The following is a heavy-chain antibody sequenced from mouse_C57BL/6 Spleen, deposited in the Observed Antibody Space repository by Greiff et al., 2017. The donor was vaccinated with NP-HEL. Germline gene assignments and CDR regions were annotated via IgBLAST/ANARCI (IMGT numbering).Heavy chain of an antibody. CDR2: INPSSGYT. V-gene: IGHV1-7*01. Sequence: VQLVESGAELAKPGASVKLSCKASGYTFTSYWMHWVKQRPGQGLEWIGYINPSSGYTKYNQKFKDKATLTADKSSSTAYMQLSSLTYEDSAVYYCARGGSSYGGAMDYWGQGTSVTVSS. J-gene: IGHJ4*01. D-gene: IGHD1-1*01. CDR1: GYTFTSYW. CDR3: ARGGSSYGGAMDY.